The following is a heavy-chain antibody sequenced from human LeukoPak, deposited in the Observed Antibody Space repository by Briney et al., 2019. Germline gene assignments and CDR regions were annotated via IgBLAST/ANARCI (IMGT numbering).Heavy chain of an antibody. V-gene: IGHV3-23*01. CDR2: ISGSGGYT. Sequence: AGGSLRLSCVASGFTFSGYAMSWVRQAPGKGLERVSAISGSGGYTYYADSVKGRLTISRDNSKNTLYLQMNSLRAEDSAVYYCAKDTSGYYQPFDNWGQGTLVTVSS. D-gene: IGHD3-22*01. CDR3: AKDTSGYYQPFDN. CDR1: GFTFSGYA. J-gene: IGHJ4*02.